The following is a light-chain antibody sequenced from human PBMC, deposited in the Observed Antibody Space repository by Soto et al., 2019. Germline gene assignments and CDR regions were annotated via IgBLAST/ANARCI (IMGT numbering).Light chain of an antibody. CDR1: QSLTGNT. CDR2: DVA. Sequence: EIVLTQSPVTLSSSPGDRATLSCRASQSLTGNTLSWYQQKPGQAPRHLIYDVASRATGSPDRFTGGRSGTNYTLPIIRLEPEDFSVYYCQQYGTSPVTFAQGTRLEI. CDR3: QQYGTSPVT. V-gene: IGKV3-20*01. J-gene: IGKJ5*01.